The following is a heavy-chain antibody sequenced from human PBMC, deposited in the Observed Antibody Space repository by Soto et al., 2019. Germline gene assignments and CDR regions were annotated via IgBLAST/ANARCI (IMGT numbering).Heavy chain of an antibody. Sequence: LSLTCTVSGGSISSGGYYWSWIRQHPGKGLEWIGYIYYSGSTYYNPSLKSRVTISVDTSKNQFSLKLSSVTAADTAVYYCARIYYDSSGYRSRFYFQHWGQGTLVTVSS. CDR3: ARIYYDSSGYRSRFYFQH. J-gene: IGHJ1*01. CDR2: IYYSGST. D-gene: IGHD3-22*01. V-gene: IGHV4-31*03. CDR1: GGSISSGGYY.